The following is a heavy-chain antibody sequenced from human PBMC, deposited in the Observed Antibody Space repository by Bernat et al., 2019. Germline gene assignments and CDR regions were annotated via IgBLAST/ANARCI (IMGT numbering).Heavy chain of an antibody. D-gene: IGHD3-22*01. Sequence: GLGWVAVISYDGSNKYYADSVKGRFTISRDNSKNTLYLQMNSLRAEDTAVYYCARAPYYYDTSGYYYWGQGTLVTVSS. CDR3: ARAPYYYDTSGYYY. CDR2: ISYDGSNK. V-gene: IGHV3-30-3*01. J-gene: IGHJ4*02.